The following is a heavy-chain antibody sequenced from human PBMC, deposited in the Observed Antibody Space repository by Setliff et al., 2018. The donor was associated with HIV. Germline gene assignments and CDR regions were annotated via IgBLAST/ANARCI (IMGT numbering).Heavy chain of an antibody. CDR1: GFTFSDYW. J-gene: IGHJ4*02. D-gene: IGHD5-12*01. Sequence: GGSLRLSCAASGFTFSDYWMSWVRQAPGKGLEWVATIKPDGSLKHYVDSVEGRFTISRDNTKNSLYLQMNSLRAEDTAVYYCARDGSIVATPLLDSWGQGTLVTVSS. CDR3: ARDGSIVATPLLDS. CDR2: IKPDGSLK. V-gene: IGHV3-7*01.